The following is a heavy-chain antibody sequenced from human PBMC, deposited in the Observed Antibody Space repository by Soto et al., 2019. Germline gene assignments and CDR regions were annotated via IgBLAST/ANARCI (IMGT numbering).Heavy chain of an antibody. Sequence: XETLSLTCTFSGDSLSSGSYYCTWIRQPPWKGLEWIGYIYYSGSTNYNPSLMSRVTISIYTSKNQFSLNLSSVTAADTAVYFCARVGITGSGSYYFERSNYFYYVDVLVQGTTVNVSS. J-gene: IGHJ6*02. CDR1: GDSLSSGSYY. D-gene: IGHD3-10*01. V-gene: IGHV4-61*01. CDR2: IYYSGST. CDR3: ARVGITGSGSYYFERSNYFYYVDV.